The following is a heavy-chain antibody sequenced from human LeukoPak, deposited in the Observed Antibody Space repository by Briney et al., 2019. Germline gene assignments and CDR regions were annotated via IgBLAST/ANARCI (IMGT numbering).Heavy chain of an antibody. CDR1: GGSFSGYY. D-gene: IGHD3-9*01. CDR3: ARYPYYDILTGYLVNY. Sequence: SETLSLTCAVYGGSFSGYYWSWIRQPPGKGLEWIGEINHSGSTNYNPSLKSRVTISVDTSKNQFSLKLSSVTAADTAVYYCARYPYYDILTGYLVNYWGQGTLVTVSS. CDR2: INHSGST. J-gene: IGHJ4*02. V-gene: IGHV4-34*01.